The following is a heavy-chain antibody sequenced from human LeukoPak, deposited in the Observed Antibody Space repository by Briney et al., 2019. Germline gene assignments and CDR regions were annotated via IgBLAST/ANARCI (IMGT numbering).Heavy chain of an antibody. CDR3: AREDRLTGYRYYYMDV. J-gene: IGHJ6*03. Sequence: GASVKVSCKASGYTFTSYVISWLRQAPGHGLEWMGGSLPIFGTANYAQKFQGRVTITADESTSTAYMELSSLRSEDTAVYFCAREDRLTGYRYYYMDVWGKGTTVTISS. CDR2: SLPIFGTA. CDR1: GYTFTSYV. D-gene: IGHD3-9*01. V-gene: IGHV1-69*13.